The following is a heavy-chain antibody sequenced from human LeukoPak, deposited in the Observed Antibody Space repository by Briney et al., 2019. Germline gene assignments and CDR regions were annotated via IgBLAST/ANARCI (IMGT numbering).Heavy chain of an antibody. J-gene: IGHJ5*02. V-gene: IGHV1-18*01. CDR3: AXXXXXXTGTTGWFDP. CDR2: ISAYNGNT. CDR1: GYTFTSYG. Sequence: ASVKVSCKASGYTFTSYGISWVRQAPGQGLEWMGWISAYNGNTNYAQKLQGRVTMTTDTSTSTAYMELRSLRSDDPAVYYCAXXXXXXTGTTGWFDPWGQGTLVTVSS. D-gene: IGHD1-7*01.